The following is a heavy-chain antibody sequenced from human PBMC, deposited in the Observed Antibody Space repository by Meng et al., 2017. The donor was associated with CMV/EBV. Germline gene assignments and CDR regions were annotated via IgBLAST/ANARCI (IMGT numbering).Heavy chain of an antibody. J-gene: IGHJ5*02. V-gene: IGHV4-39*01. CDR1: GGSISSTTNY. Sequence: GSLRLSCNVSGGSISSTTNYWGWVRQPPGKGPEWIGSIYYSGSTYYNPSLKSRVTISVDTSKNQFSLKLSSVTAADTAVYYCARQLEYSSSISHWFDPWGQGTLVTVSS. CDR2: IYYSGST. CDR3: ARQLEYSSSISHWFDP. D-gene: IGHD6-6*01.